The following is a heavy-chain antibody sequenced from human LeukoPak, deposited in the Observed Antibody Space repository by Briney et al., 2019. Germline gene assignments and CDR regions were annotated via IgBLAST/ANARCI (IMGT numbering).Heavy chain of an antibody. CDR2: IYYSGST. J-gene: IGHJ6*02. CDR3: ARGSSGWYPSYYYGMDV. Sequence: PSETLSLTCTVSGGSISSGDYYWSWIRQPPGKGLEWIGYIYYSGSTYYNPSLKSRVTIPVDTSKNQFSLKLSSVTAADTAVYYCARGSSGWYPSYYYGMDVWGQGTTVTVSS. CDR1: GGSISSGDYY. V-gene: IGHV4-30-4*01. D-gene: IGHD6-19*01.